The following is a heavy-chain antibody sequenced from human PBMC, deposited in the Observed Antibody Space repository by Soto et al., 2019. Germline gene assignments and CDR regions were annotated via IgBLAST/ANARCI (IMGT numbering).Heavy chain of an antibody. J-gene: IGHJ4*02. V-gene: IGHV5-51*01. CDR3: ARPGTAMFGIDY. D-gene: IGHD3-10*02. CDR1: GYKVSTWHNFTSYW. CDR2: IYPGDSDT. Sequence: GESLKISCMGSGYKVSTWHNFTSYWIAWVRQMPGEGLEWMGIIYPGDSDTRYSPSFQGHVTISADKSISTAYLQWSSLKASDTAMYYCARPGTAMFGIDYWGLGTLVTVSS.